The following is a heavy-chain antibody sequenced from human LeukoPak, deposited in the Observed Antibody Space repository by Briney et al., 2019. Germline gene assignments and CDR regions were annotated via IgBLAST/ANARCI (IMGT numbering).Heavy chain of an antibody. J-gene: IGHJ6*02. CDR1: GGSFSGYY. CDR3: ARDLRASGMDV. CDR2: INHSGST. V-gene: IGHV4-34*01. Sequence: SETLSLTCAVYGGSFSGYYWSWIRQPPGKGLEWIGEINHSGSTNYNPSLKNRVTISVDTSKNQFSLKLSSVTAADTAVYYCARDLRASGMDVWGQGTTVTVSS.